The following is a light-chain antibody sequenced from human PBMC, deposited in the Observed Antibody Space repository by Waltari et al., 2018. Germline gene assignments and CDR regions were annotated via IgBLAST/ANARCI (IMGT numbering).Light chain of an antibody. Sequence: TVVTQSPAPLSVSPGERASHSCRTSQTIRLSLAGYQQKPGQAPRLLIYHASTRATGIPARFSGSGSESEFTLTISSLQSEDVAVYYCQQYNNWPPGTFGQGTRVEI. CDR2: HAS. J-gene: IGKJ1*01. CDR1: QTIRLS. V-gene: IGKV3-15*01. CDR3: QQYNNWPPGT.